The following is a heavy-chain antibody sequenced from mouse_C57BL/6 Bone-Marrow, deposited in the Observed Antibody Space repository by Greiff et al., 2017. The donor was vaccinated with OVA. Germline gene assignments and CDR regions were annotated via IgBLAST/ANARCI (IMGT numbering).Heavy chain of an antibody. V-gene: IGHV2-2*01. CDR1: GFSLTSYG. CDR2: LWSGGST. CDR3: ARNRIVDYAMDY. D-gene: IGHD1-1*01. J-gene: IGHJ4*01. Sequence: QVQLKQSGPGLVQPSQSLSITCTVSGFSLTSYGVHWVRQSPGKGLEWLGVLWSGGSTDYNAAFMSRLSISKDNSKSQVFFKMNSLQADDTAIYYCARNRIVDYAMDYWGQGTSVTVSS.